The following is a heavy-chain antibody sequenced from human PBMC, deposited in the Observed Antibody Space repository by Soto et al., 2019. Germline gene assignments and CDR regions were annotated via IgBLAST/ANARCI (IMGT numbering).Heavy chain of an antibody. D-gene: IGHD3-3*01. V-gene: IGHV4-31*03. J-gene: IGHJ6*03. Sequence: SETLSLTCTVSGGSISSGGYYRSWIRQHPGKGLEWIGYIYYSGSTYYNPSLKSRVTISVDTSKNQFSLKLSSVTAADTAVYYCARNPTTIFGVVYYYYMDGWGKGTTVTVSS. CDR2: IYYSGST. CDR1: GGSISSGGYY. CDR3: ARNPTTIFGVVYYYYMDG.